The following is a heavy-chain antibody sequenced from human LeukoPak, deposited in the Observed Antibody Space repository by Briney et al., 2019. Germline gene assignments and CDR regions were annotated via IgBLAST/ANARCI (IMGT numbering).Heavy chain of an antibody. V-gene: IGHV3-9*01. J-gene: IGHJ6*02. D-gene: IGHD3-10*01. CDR3: AKDYYGSGSYSRVDV. CDR2: ISWNSGSI. CDR1: GFTFDDYA. Sequence: PGGSLRLSCAASGFTFDDYAMHWVRQAPGKGLEWVSGISWNSGSIGYADSVKGRFTISRDNAKNSLYLQMNSLRAEDTALYYCAKDYYGSGSYSRVDVWSQGTTVTVSS.